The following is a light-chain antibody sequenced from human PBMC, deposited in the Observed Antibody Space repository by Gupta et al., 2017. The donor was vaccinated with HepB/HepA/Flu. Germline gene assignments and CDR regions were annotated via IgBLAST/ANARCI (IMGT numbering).Light chain of an antibody. CDR2: EVT. J-gene: IGLJ2*01. Sequence: QSALTQPPSTSGSPGQSVTISCTGTSSDVGGYRYVSWYHQHPGKAPKLMFYEVTERPAGVPARFSGSKSGNTASLTVSGLQAEDEADYYCSSYAGNDNLVFGGGTKLTVL. V-gene: IGLV2-8*01. CDR3: SSYAGNDNLV. CDR1: SSDVGGYRY.